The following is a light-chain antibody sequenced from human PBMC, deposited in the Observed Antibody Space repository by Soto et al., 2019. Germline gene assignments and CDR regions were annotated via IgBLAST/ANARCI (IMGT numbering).Light chain of an antibody. V-gene: IGLV2-11*01. CDR2: DVS. Sequence: QSALTQPRSVSGSPGQSVTVSCIGTSSDVGEYNSVSWYQQHPGKAPKLMIYDVSKRPSGVPDRFSGSKSGNTASLTVSGLQAEDEADYYCSSYAGSSNVFGTGTKVTVL. CDR3: SSYAGSSNV. CDR1: SSDVGEYNS. J-gene: IGLJ1*01.